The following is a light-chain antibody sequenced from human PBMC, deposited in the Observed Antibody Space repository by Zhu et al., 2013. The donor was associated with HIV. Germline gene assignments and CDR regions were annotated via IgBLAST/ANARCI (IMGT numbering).Light chain of an antibody. CDR1: QGINNH. J-gene: IGKJ3*01. Sequence: DIQMTQTPSSLSASVGDRVTITCRASQGINNHLAWFQQKPGKAPKSLIYGASSLQSGVPSKISGSGSGTNFTLTISSLQPEDIATYYCQQYKSYPLTFSPGTKVEIK. CDR3: QQYKSYPLT. CDR2: GAS. V-gene: IGKV1-16*02.